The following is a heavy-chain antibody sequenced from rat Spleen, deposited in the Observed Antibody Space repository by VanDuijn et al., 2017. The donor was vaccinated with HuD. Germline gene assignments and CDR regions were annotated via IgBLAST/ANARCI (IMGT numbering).Heavy chain of an antibody. CDR3: ARGGFFRY. Sequence: QMQLKESGPGLVQPSQTLSLTCTVSGLSLIRYHVHWLRQPPGKGLEWMGVMWSDGDTDYNSALKSRLSISRDTSKSQVYLKMNSLQAEDTATYYCARGGFFRYWGQGVMVTVSS. V-gene: IGHV2-32*01. CDR2: MWSDGDT. CDR1: GLSLIRYH. D-gene: IGHD1-6*01. J-gene: IGHJ2*01.